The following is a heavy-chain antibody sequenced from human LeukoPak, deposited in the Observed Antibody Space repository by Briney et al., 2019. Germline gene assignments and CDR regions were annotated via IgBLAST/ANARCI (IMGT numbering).Heavy chain of an antibody. D-gene: IGHD2-2*01. J-gene: IGHJ1*01. CDR3: AKGSGCSSTSCYSYFQH. CDR1: GFTFSSYG. Sequence: PGGSLRLSCAASGFTFSSYGMHWVRQAPGKGLEWVAVISYDGSNKYYADSVKGRFTISRDNSKNTLYLQMNGLRAEDTAVYYCAKGSGCSSTSCYSYFQHWGQGTLVTVSS. V-gene: IGHV3-30*18. CDR2: ISYDGSNK.